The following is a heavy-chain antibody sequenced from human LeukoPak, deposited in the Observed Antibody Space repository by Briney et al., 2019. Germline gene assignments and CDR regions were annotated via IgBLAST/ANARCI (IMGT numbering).Heavy chain of an antibody. CDR2: MDYSGST. Sequence: TASETLSLTCTVSGGSISGYYWTWIRQSPGTGLEWIGYMDYSGSTAYNPSLKSRVTISIDTSKKQFSLELSSVTAADTAIYFCARRKRGSGGPFDYWGQGTLVTVSS. D-gene: IGHD6-19*01. CDR3: ARRKRGSGGPFDY. V-gene: IGHV4-59*08. CDR1: GGSISGYY. J-gene: IGHJ4*02.